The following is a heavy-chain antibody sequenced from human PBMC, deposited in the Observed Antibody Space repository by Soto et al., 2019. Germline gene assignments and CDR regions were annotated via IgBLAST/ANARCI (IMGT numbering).Heavy chain of an antibody. Sequence: QVQLVQSGAEVKKPGASVKVSCKASGYTFTSYYMHWVRQAPGQGLEWMGIINPSGGSTSYAQKVQGRVTMTRDTSTSTVYMELSSLRSEDTAVYYCARRRLTTPFDYWGQGTLVTVSS. CDR2: INPSGGST. CDR1: GYTFTSYY. V-gene: IGHV1-46*01. D-gene: IGHD4-4*01. J-gene: IGHJ4*02. CDR3: ARRRLTTPFDY.